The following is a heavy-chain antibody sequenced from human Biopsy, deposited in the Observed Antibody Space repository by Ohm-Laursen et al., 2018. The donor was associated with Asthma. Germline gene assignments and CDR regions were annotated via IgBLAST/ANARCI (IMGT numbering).Heavy chain of an antibody. CDR1: GFTFSSYA. CDR3: ARGAYYDFWSGYSRPIPGYYGMDV. J-gene: IGHJ6*02. Sequence: SLRLSCTASGFTFSSYAMSWVRQAPGKGLEWVAVISYDGRNKYYGDSVKGRFTISRDNSKNTVYLQMISLRVEDTSVYYCARGAYYDFWSGYSRPIPGYYGMDVWGHGTTVTVSS. CDR2: ISYDGRNK. D-gene: IGHD3-3*01. V-gene: IGHV3-30*03.